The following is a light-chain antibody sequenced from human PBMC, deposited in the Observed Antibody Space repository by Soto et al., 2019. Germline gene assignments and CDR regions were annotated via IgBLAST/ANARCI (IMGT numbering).Light chain of an antibody. CDR2: NNN. CDR1: SSNIGSNS. Sequence: QSVLTQPPSASGTPGQRVPISCSGSSSNIGSNSVNWYQQLPGTAPKLLIYNNNQRPSGVPDRFSGSKSGTSSSLAVSGLQSEDESDYYCAAWDDSLDGPIFGTGTKLTVL. V-gene: IGLV1-44*01. CDR3: AAWDDSLDGPI. J-gene: IGLJ1*01.